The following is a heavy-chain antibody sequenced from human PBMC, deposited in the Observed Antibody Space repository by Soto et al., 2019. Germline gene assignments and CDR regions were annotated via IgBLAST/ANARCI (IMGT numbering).Heavy chain of an antibody. D-gene: IGHD1-26*01. CDR2: ISGDGINT. J-gene: IGHJ4*02. CDR3: ARGNLSFDFDS. Sequence: GGSLRLSCAASGFNFGFFGMHWVRQAPGKGLEWVAFISGDGINTQYADPVRGRFTLSRDYSRKTMYLQMDSLRDEDTALYYCARGNLSFDFDSWGLGTLVTVSS. V-gene: IGHV3-30*03. CDR1: GFNFGFFG.